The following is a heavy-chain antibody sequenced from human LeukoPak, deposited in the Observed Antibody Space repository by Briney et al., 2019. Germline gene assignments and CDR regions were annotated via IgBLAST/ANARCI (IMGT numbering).Heavy chain of an antibody. Sequence: GGSLRLSCAASGFTFDDYAMHWVRQAPGKGLEWVSGISWNSGSIGYADSVKGRFTISRDNSKNTLYLQMNSLRAEDTAVYYCAKDKVELWFGELLLFFDYWGQGTLVTVSS. D-gene: IGHD3-10*01. CDR3: AKDKVELWFGELLLFFDY. J-gene: IGHJ4*02. CDR1: GFTFDDYA. CDR2: ISWNSGSI. V-gene: IGHV3-9*01.